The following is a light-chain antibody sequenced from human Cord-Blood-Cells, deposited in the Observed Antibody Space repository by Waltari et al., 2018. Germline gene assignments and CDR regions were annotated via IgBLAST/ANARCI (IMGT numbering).Light chain of an antibody. CDR1: QVISNS. CDR3: QQYYSTPRT. V-gene: IGKV1-NL1*01. J-gene: IGKJ1*01. Sequence: DIQITASPSSLSASVGDTVTITCRASQVISNSLAWYQQKPGKAPKLLLYAASRLESGVPSRFSGSGSGTDYTLTISSLQPEDFATYYCQQYYSTPRTFGQGTKVEIK. CDR2: AAS.